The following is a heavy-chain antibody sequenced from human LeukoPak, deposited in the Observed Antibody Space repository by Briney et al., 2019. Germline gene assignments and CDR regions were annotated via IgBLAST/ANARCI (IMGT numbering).Heavy chain of an antibody. V-gene: IGHV3-15*01. J-gene: IGHJ4*02. CDR3: TTDQYYDSSGYYQYFDY. Sequence: GGSLRLSCAASGFTFSNDWMSWVRQAPGKGLEWVGRIKSKTDGGTTDYAAPVKGRFTISRDDSKNTLYLRMNSLKTEDTAVYYCTTDQYYDSSGYYQYFDYWGQGTLVTVSS. CDR2: IKSKTDGGTT. D-gene: IGHD3-22*01. CDR1: GFTFSNDW.